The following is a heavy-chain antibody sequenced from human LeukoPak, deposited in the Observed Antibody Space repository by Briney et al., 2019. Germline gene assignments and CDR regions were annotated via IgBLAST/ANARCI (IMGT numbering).Heavy chain of an antibody. D-gene: IGHD3-10*01. J-gene: IGHJ4*02. CDR2: INHSGST. CDR1: GGSISSGDYY. V-gene: IGHV4-39*07. Sequence: SETLSLTCIVSGGSISSGDYYWSWIRQPPGKGLEWIGEINHSGSTNYNPSLKSRVTISVDTSKNQFSLKLSSVTAADTAVYYCARAVTMVRGVTTIYYFDYWGQGTLVTVSS. CDR3: ARAVTMVRGVTTIYYFDY.